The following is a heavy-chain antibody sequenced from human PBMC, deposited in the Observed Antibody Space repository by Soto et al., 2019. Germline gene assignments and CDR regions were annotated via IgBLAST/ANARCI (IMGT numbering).Heavy chain of an antibody. J-gene: IGHJ6*02. CDR3: ARDPPDCTNGVCTLYYYGMDV. Sequence: ASVKVSWKASGYTFTSYGISWVRQAPGQGLEWMGWISAYNGNTNYAQKLQGRVTMTTDTSTSTAYMELRSLRSDDTAVYYCARDPPDCTNGVCTLYYYGMDVWGQGTTVTVSS. CDR1: GYTFTSYG. D-gene: IGHD2-8*01. V-gene: IGHV1-18*01. CDR2: ISAYNGNT.